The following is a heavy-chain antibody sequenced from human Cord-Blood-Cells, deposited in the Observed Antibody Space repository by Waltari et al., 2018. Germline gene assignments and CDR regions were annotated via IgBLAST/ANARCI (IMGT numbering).Heavy chain of an antibody. Sequence: QVQLQQWGAGLLKPSETLSLTCAVYGGSFSGYYWSWIRQPPGKGLEWIGEINHSGSTNYNPSLKSRVTISVDTSKNQFSLKLSSVTAADTAVYYCARGAVLVVYAMYDYWGQGTLVTVSS. J-gene: IGHJ4*02. CDR1: GGSFSGYY. V-gene: IGHV4-34*01. CDR2: INHSGST. D-gene: IGHD2-8*02. CDR3: ARGAVLVVYAMYDY.